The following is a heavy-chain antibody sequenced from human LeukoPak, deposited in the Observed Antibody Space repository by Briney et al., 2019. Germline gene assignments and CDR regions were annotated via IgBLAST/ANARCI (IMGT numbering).Heavy chain of an antibody. D-gene: IGHD6-13*01. V-gene: IGHV1-69*13. Sequence: SVKVSCKASRGTFSSYAISWVPQAPGQGLEWMGGIIPIFGTANYAQKFQGRVTITADESMSTAYMELSSLRSEDTAVYYCARDKAAAGTGFDYWGQGTLVTVSS. J-gene: IGHJ4*02. CDR1: RGTFSSYA. CDR2: IIPIFGTA. CDR3: ARDKAAAGTGFDY.